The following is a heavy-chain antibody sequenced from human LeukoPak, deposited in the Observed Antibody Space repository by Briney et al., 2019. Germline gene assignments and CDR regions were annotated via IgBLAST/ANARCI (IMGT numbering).Heavy chain of an antibody. J-gene: IGHJ3*02. D-gene: IGHD6-19*01. CDR3: ARFLSDSSGWNADAFDI. Sequence: SETLSLTCTVSSGSVSSYYWSWIRQPPGKGLEWIGFTYYSGSTNYNPSLKSRVTISVDTSKNQFSRKLNSVTAADTAVYYCARFLSDSSGWNADAFDIWGQGTMVTVSS. CDR2: TYYSGST. V-gene: IGHV4-59*02. CDR1: SGSVSSYY.